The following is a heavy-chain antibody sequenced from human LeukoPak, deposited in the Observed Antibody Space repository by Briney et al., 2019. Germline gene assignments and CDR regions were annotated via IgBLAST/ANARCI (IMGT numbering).Heavy chain of an antibody. CDR3: ARRTYDSSGYWVFDY. D-gene: IGHD3-22*01. J-gene: IGHJ4*02. CDR2: IYTSGST. V-gene: IGHV4-61*02. Sequence: SETLSLTCTVSGGSISSGSYYWSWIRQPAGKGLEWIGRIYTSGSTNYNPSLKSRVTISVDTSKNQFSLKLSSVTAADTAMCYCARRTYDSSGYWVFDYWGQGTLVTVSS. CDR1: GGSISSGSYY.